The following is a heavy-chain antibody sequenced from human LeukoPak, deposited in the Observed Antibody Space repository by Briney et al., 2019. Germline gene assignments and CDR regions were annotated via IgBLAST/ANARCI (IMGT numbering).Heavy chain of an antibody. D-gene: IGHD1-1*01. Sequence: PSETLSLTCTVSGVSISSSNSYWGWIRQPPGKGLEWIGSIYYSGNTYYNASLKSQVSISIDTSKNQFSLKLSSVSAADTAVYYCARDKLGTFDAFDIWGQGTMVTVSS. CDR2: IYYSGNT. V-gene: IGHV4-39*07. CDR3: ARDKLGTFDAFDI. J-gene: IGHJ3*02. CDR1: GVSISSSNSY.